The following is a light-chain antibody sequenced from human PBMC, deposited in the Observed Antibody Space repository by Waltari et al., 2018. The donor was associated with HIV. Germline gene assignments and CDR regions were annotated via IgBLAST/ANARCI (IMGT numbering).Light chain of an antibody. J-gene: IGKJ2*01. V-gene: IGKV3-20*01. CDR1: QSVSNNY. CDR2: AAS. Sequence: EIVLTQSPGTLSLSPGERATLSCRASQSVSNNYLAWYQQKLGQAPRLLIYAASKRATGISDRFSGSGSGTDFTLTISRLETEDSAVYYCQQYGASPLYIFGQGTKLEI. CDR3: QQYGASPLYI.